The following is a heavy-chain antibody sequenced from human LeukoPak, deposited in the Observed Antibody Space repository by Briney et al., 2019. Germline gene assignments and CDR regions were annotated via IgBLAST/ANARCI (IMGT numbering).Heavy chain of an antibody. CDR1: GFTFSSYA. CDR2: MNPNSGNT. CDR3: GRVNAYFYGSGVSRAFHM. J-gene: IGHJ3*02. V-gene: IGHV1-8*02. Sequence: GGSLRLSCAASGFTFSSYAISWVRQAPGQGLEWMGWMNPNSGNTGYAQKFQGRVTMTRNTSTSTAYMELTSLRSEDTAVYYCGRVNAYFYGSGVSRAFHMWGQGTMVTVSS. D-gene: IGHD3-10*01.